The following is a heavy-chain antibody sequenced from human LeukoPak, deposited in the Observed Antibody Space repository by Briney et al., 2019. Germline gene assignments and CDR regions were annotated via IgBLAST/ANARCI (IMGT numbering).Heavy chain of an antibody. CDR3: ARDLKDGYDI. V-gene: IGHV4-61*02. J-gene: IGHJ3*02. Sequence: SQTLSLTCTVSGGSISSGSYYWSWIRQPAGKGLEWIGRIYTSGSTNYHPSLKSRVTTSVDTSKNQFSLKLSSVTAADTAVYYCARDLKDGYDIWGQGTMVTVSS. CDR1: GGSISSGSYY. D-gene: IGHD5-24*01. CDR2: IYTSGST.